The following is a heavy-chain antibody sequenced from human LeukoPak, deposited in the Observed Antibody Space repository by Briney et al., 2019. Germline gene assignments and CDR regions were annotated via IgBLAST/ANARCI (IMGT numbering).Heavy chain of an antibody. J-gene: IGHJ4*02. D-gene: IGHD2-2*02. CDR1: GYSFTSYW. Sequence: GESLKISCKGSGYSFTSYWIGWVRQMPGKGLEWMGIIYPGDSDTRYSPSFQGQVTISADKSISTAYLQWSSLKASDTAMYYCARTAVPAAIWAGDCFDYWGQGTLVTVSS. CDR3: ARTAVPAAIWAGDCFDY. CDR2: IYPGDSDT. V-gene: IGHV5-51*01.